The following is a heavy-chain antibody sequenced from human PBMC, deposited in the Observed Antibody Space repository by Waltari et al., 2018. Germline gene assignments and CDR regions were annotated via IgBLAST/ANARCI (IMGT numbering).Heavy chain of an antibody. CDR2: IRSDGSYK. V-gene: IGHV3-30*02. CDR1: GFSFSSSG. J-gene: IGHJ4*02. Sequence: QVQLVESGGGVVQPGGSLRLSCAASGFSFSSSGMHWVRQAPGKGLEWVAFIRSDGSYKYYADSVKGRFTITRDNSKNTLFLQMNTLRAEDTAVYYCAKGFGWSFDYWGLGTLVTVSS. D-gene: IGHD6-19*01. CDR3: AKGFGWSFDY.